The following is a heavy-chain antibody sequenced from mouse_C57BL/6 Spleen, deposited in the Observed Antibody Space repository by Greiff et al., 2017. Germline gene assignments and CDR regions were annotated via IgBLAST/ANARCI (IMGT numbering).Heavy chain of an antibody. V-gene: IGHV1-54*01. J-gene: IGHJ2*01. CDR3: ARGGANWDVDFDY. CDR1: GYAFTNYL. D-gene: IGHD4-1*01. CDR2: INPGSGGT. Sequence: QVQLQQSGAELVRPGTSVKVSCKASGYAFTNYLIQWVKQRPGQGLEWIGVINPGSGGTNYTEKFKGKATLTADKSSSTAYMQLSSLTSEDSAVXFCARGGANWDVDFDYWGQGTTLTVSS.